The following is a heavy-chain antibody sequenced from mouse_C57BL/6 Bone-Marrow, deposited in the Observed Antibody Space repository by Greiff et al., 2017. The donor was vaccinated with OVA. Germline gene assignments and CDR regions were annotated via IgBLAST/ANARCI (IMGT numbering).Heavy chain of an antibody. CDR3: ARGNSNYYAMDY. Sequence: QVQLKQPGAELVKPGASVKMSCKASGYTFTSYWITWVKQRPGQGLEWIGDIYPGSGSTNYNEKFKSKATLTVDTSSSTAYMQLSSLTSEDSAVYYCARGNSNYYAMDYWGQGTSVTVSS. CDR1: GYTFTSYW. V-gene: IGHV1-55*01. D-gene: IGHD2-5*01. J-gene: IGHJ4*01. CDR2: IYPGSGST.